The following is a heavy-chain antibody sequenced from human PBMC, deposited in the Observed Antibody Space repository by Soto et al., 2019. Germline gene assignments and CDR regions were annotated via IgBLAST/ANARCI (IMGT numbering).Heavy chain of an antibody. Sequence: QVQLQESGPGLVKPSETLSLTCTVSGGSISSYYWSWIRQPPGKGLEWIGYIYYSGSTNYNPSLKGRVTISVDTPKNQFSLKLRSVTAADTAVYYCARGGGYALLDLWGRGTLVTVSS. CDR3: ARGGGYALLDL. CDR1: GGSISSYY. CDR2: IYYSGST. J-gene: IGHJ2*01. V-gene: IGHV4-59*08. D-gene: IGHD5-12*01.